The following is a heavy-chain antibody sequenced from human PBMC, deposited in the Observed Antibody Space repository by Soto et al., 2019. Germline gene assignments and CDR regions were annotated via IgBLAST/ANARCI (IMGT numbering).Heavy chain of an antibody. J-gene: IGHJ4*02. CDR1: GSSISSYY. V-gene: IGHV4-59*08. CDR3: ARRFPGFDY. CDR2: IYYSGST. Sequence: SETLSPTCTVSGSSISSYYWSWIRQPPGKGLEWIWYIYYSGSTNYNPSLKSRVTISVDTSKNQFSLKLSSVTAADTAVYYCARRFPGFDYWGQGTLVTVSS.